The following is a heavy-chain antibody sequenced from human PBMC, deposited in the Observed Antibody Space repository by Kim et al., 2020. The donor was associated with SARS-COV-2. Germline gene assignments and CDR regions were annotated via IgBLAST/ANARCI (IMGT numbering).Heavy chain of an antibody. D-gene: IGHD6-13*01. CDR3: ARDLVSSSWYLVAIPQNFDY. CDR2: IYYSGST. CDR1: GGSISSSSYY. Sequence: SETLSLTCTVSGGSISSSSYYWGWIRQPPGKGLEWIGSIYYSGSTYYNPSLKSRVTISVDTSKNQFSLKLSSVTAADTAVYYCARDLVSSSWYLVAIPQNFDYWGQGTLVTVSS. V-gene: IGHV4-39*07. J-gene: IGHJ4*02.